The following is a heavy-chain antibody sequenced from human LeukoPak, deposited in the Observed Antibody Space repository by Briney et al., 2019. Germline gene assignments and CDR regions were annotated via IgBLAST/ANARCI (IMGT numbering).Heavy chain of an antibody. J-gene: IGHJ4*02. Sequence: ASVKVSCKASGYTFTSYGISWVRQAPGQGLEWMGWISAYNGNTNYAQKLQGRRTMTTDTSTSTAYMQTRSLRSDDTAVSYCARDTYYYDSRDFDYWGQGTLVTVSS. V-gene: IGHV1-18*01. CDR2: ISAYNGNT. D-gene: IGHD3-22*01. CDR3: ARDTYYYDSRDFDY. CDR1: GYTFTSYG.